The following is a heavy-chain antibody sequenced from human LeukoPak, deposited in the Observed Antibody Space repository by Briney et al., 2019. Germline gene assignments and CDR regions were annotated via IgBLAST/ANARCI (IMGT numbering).Heavy chain of an antibody. Sequence: ASVKVSCKASGYTFTGYYMNWVRQAPGQGLEWMGWINPNSGGTNYAQKFQGRVTITTDESTSTAYMELSSLRSEDTAVYYCAREEAMITFGGVIVNSIDYWGQGTLVTVSS. CDR2: INPNSGGT. V-gene: IGHV1-2*02. CDR3: AREEAMITFGGVIVNSIDY. D-gene: IGHD3-16*02. J-gene: IGHJ4*02. CDR1: GYTFTGYY.